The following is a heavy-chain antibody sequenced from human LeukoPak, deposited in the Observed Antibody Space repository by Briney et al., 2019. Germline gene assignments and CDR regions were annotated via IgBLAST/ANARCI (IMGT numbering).Heavy chain of an antibody. CDR2: INPDSGET. CDR3: ARDKGITVIRGISYPYYYGMDV. J-gene: IGHJ6*02. D-gene: IGHD3-10*01. V-gene: IGHV1-2*02. CDR1: GDTFTGYY. Sequence: ASVKVSCKASGDTFTGYYMRWVRQAPGRGRGWMGWINPDSGETNFAQKVQGRVTMTRDTSISTAYMELSRLRSDDAAVYYCARDKGITVIRGISYPYYYGMDVWGQGTTVIVSS.